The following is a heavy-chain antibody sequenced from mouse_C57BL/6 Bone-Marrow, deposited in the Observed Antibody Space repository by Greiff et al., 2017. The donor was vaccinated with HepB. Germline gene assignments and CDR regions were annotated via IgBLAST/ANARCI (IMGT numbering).Heavy chain of an antibody. CDR1: GFSLTSYG. J-gene: IGHJ4*01. Sequence: VKVVESGPGLVQPSQSLSITCTVSGFSLTSYGVHWVRQSPGKGLEWLGVIWSGGSTDYNAAFISRLSISKDNSKSQVFFKMNSLQADDTAIYYCARGLLRWRDYAMDYWGQGTSVTVSS. CDR3: ARGLLRWRDYAMDY. V-gene: IGHV2-2*01. CDR2: IWSGGST. D-gene: IGHD2-13*01.